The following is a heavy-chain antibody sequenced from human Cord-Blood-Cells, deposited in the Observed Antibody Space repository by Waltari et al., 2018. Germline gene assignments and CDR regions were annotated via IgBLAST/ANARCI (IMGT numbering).Heavy chain of an antibody. J-gene: IGHJ5*02. D-gene: IGHD3-3*01. CDR3: ARGHEGYRDFWSAYGGVDP. Sequence: QVQLVQSGAEVKKPGASVKVSCKASGYTFTSYDINRVRQATGHGLEGMGWMNPNSGNTGYAQKVQGRVAQTRNTAINTAYMELRSLRSEDTAVYYWARGHEGYRDFWSAYGGVDPWGQGTLVTVSS. V-gene: IGHV1-8*01. CDR1: GYTFTSYD. CDR2: MNPNSGNT.